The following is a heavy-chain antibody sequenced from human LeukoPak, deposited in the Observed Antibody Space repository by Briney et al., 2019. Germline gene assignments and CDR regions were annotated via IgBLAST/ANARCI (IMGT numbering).Heavy chain of an antibody. D-gene: IGHD3-9*01. CDR3: AALPVLRYFDWLPYGMDV. CDR1: GGSISSYY. J-gene: IGHJ6*02. CDR2: INISGST. V-gene: IGHV4-4*07. Sequence: PSETLSLTCTVSGGSISSYYWTWIRQPAGKGLEWIGHINISGSTKYNPALGSRVTISVDTSKNQFSLKLSSVTAADTAVYYCAALPVLRYFDWLPYGMDVWGQGTTVTVSS.